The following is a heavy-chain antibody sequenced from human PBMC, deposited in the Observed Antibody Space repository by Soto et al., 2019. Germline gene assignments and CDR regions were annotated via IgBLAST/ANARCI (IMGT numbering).Heavy chain of an antibody. CDR2: IYYSGST. CDR1: GGSISSYY. J-gene: IGHJ4*02. D-gene: IGHD3-22*01. Sequence: SETLSLTCTVSGGSISSYYWSWIRQPPGKGLEWIGYIYYSGSTNYNPSLKSRVTISVDTSKNQFSLKLSSVTAADTAVYYCAGVYDSSGYTLDYFDYWGQGTLVTVSS. V-gene: IGHV4-59*01. CDR3: AGVYDSSGYTLDYFDY.